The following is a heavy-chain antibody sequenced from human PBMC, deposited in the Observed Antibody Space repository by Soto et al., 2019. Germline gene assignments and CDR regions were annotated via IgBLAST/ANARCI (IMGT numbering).Heavy chain of an antibody. Sequence: PGGSLRLSCAASGFTFSSYGMHWVRQAPGKGLEWVAVISYDGSNKYYADSVKGRFTISRDNSKNTLYLQMNSLRAEDTAVYYCAKDESDPLYYYYGMDAWGQGTTVTVS. J-gene: IGHJ6*02. CDR3: AKDESDPLYYYYGMDA. CDR2: ISYDGSNK. V-gene: IGHV3-30*18. CDR1: GFTFSSYG.